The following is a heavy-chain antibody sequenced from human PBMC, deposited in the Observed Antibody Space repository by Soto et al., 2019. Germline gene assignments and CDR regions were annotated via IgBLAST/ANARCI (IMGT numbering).Heavy chain of an antibody. CDR3: ARPHLDRPTFYGMDV. J-gene: IGHJ6*02. CDR2: ITSSSTTM. D-gene: IGHD2-2*03. CDR1: GFILGRNS. Sequence: EEQLVESGGGLVQAGGSLRLSCAASGFILGRNSMMWVRQAPGKGLEWVAYITSSSTTMNYADSVKGRFTISRDNANNALYLQMNSLRDEGTAVYYCARPHLDRPTFYGMDVWGQGTTVTVSS. V-gene: IGHV3-48*02.